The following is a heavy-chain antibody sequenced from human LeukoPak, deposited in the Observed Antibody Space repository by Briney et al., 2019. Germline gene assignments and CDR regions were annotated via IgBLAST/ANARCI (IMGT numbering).Heavy chain of an antibody. D-gene: IGHD3-22*01. CDR1: GFTFSSNA. CDR2: IDGGGGAR. Sequence: GGCLRLSCVASGFTFSSNAMTWVRPAPGKGPEWVSSIDGGGGARYYPDSEKGRFSISRDNSKNTLYLQMNSLRAEDTAVYYCATGGDDSGSANGKIDYWGQGTLVTVSS. CDR3: ATGGDDSGSANGKIDY. V-gene: IGHV3-23*01. J-gene: IGHJ4*02.